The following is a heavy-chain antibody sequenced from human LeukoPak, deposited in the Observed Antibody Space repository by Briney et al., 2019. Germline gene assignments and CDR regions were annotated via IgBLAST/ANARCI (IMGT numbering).Heavy chain of an antibody. J-gene: IGHJ4*02. V-gene: IGHV4-30-4*08. D-gene: IGHD3-10*01. CDR3: GSGPYGSGSYY. CDR1: GVSISGGDYY. Sequence: SQTLSLTCTVSGVSISGGDYYWGWLRQPPGKGLEWIGYIYYSGTTYYNPSLKSRVTISVDTSKNQFSLKLTSVTDADTTVYFCGSGPYGSGSYYWGQGTLVTVSS. CDR2: IYYSGTT.